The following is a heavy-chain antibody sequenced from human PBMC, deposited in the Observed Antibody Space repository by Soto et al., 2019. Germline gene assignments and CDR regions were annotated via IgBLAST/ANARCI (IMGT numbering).Heavy chain of an antibody. CDR2: ISGSGGST. CDR3: AKGGDIVVVPAARETREFDY. CDR1: GFTFSSYA. D-gene: IGHD2-2*01. Sequence: GGSLRLSCAASGFTFSSYAMSWVRQAPGKGLEWVSAISGSGGSTYHADSVKGRFTISRDNSKNTLYLQMNSLRAEDTAVYYCAKGGDIVVVPAARETREFDYWGQGTLVTVSS. V-gene: IGHV3-23*01. J-gene: IGHJ4*02.